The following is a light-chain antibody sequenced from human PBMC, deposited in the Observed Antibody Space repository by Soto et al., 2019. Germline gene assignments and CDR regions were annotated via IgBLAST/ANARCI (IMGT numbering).Light chain of an antibody. Sequence: QSALTQPPSASGSPGQSVTISCTGTSSDVGGNNYVSWYQQHPGKAPKLMIYEVSKRPSGVPDRFSGSKSGNTASLTVSGLQAEDEAYYYCSSYAGSYNLVFGGGTKLTVL. J-gene: IGLJ2*01. CDR2: EVS. CDR3: SSYAGSYNLV. CDR1: SSDVGGNNY. V-gene: IGLV2-8*01.